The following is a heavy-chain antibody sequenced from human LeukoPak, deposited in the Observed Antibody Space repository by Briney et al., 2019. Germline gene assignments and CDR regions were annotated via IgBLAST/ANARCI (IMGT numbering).Heavy chain of an antibody. J-gene: IGHJ5*02. CDR3: AKVHHSSGWYAWQNWFDP. CDR2: ISGSGGST. D-gene: IGHD6-19*01. Sequence: PGGSLRLSCAASGFTFSSYAMSWVRQAPGKGLEWVSAISGSGGSTYYADSVKGRFTISRDNSKNTLYLQMNSLRAEDTAVYYCAKVHHSSGWYAWQNWFDPRGQGTLVAVSS. V-gene: IGHV3-23*01. CDR1: GFTFSSYA.